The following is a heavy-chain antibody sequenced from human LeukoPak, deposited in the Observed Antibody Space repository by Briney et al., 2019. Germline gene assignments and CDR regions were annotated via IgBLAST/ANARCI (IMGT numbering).Heavy chain of an antibody. CDR3: AKDGDYIDY. D-gene: IGHD4-17*01. V-gene: IGHV3-11*05. Sequence: SGGSLRLSCAASGFTFSDYYMSWIRQAPGTGLEWVSYISSSSTYTSYADSVKGRFTISRDNAKNSLYLQMNSLGAEDTAVYYCAKDGDYIDYWGQGTLVTVSS. J-gene: IGHJ4*02. CDR2: ISSSSTYT. CDR1: GFTFSDYY.